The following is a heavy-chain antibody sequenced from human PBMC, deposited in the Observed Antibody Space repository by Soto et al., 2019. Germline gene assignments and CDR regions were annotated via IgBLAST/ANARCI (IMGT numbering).Heavy chain of an antibody. CDR3: ARDSNIGFDP. CDR1: GFTFTNYW. D-gene: IGHD5-12*01. V-gene: IGHV3-74*01. Sequence: GGSLRLSCAASGFTFTNYWMHWVRQAPGKGLVWVSHINSEGSSTSYADSVKGRFTISRDNAKNTLYLQMNSLRAEDTAVYYCARDSNIGFDPWGQGTLVTVSS. J-gene: IGHJ5*02. CDR2: INSEGSST.